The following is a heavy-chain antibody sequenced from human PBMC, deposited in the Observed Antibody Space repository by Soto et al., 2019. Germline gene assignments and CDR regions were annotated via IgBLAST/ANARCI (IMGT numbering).Heavy chain of an antibody. CDR2: ISGYTGDT. V-gene: IGHV1-18*01. J-gene: IGHJ4*02. CDR3: ASTRLDSRIASCYEF. D-gene: IGHD2-15*01. Sequence: APGFAIASRSRWCLHQATAKGLEWVAWISGYTGDTHYLQKLQDRVILTTDTSTNTVYMELRSLGSDDTAVYFCASTRLDSRIASCYEFWGEGTLVTLSS. CDR1: GFAIASRS.